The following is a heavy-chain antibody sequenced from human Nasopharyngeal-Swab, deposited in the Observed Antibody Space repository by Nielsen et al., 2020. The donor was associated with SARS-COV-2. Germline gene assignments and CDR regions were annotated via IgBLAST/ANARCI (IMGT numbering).Heavy chain of an antibody. Sequence: ASVKVSCRASGYTFTGYYMHWVRQAPGQGLEWMGRINPNSGGTNYAQKFQGRVTMTRDTSISTAYMELSRLRSDDTAVYYCARERDGDIVVVPAAMRYYYYGMDVWGQGTTVPSP. CDR2: INPNSGGT. CDR1: GYTFTGYY. D-gene: IGHD2-2*01. V-gene: IGHV1-2*06. J-gene: IGHJ6*02. CDR3: ARERDGDIVVVPAAMRYYYYGMDV.